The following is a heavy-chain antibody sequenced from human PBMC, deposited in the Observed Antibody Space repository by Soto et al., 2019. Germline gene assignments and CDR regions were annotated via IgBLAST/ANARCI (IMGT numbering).Heavy chain of an antibody. Sequence: GGSLRLSCAASGFTFSNAWMSWVRQAPGKGLEWVGLIKTTTDGGTTDYAAPVKGRFSILRDDSKNTVYLQMNSLKTEDTDVYYCIAPYDFWRGLHYYYYYGMYIWGQGTTGTVS. CDR1: GFTFSNAW. D-gene: IGHD3-3*01. CDR2: IKTTTDGGTT. CDR3: IAPYDFWRGLHYYYYYGMYI. V-gene: IGHV3-15*01. J-gene: IGHJ6*02.